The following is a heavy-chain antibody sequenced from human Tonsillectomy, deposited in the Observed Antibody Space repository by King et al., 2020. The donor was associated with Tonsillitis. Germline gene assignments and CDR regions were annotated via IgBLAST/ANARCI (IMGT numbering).Heavy chain of an antibody. Sequence: QLQESGPGLVKPSETLSLTCTVSRDSISNYYWSWIRQPPGKGLEWIGYFYYSGSSNSNPSLKSRVTMSIDMPKTQLYLNLSSVTAADPAVYYCARHVRVRGVPGDFDYWGQGILVTVSS. V-gene: IGHV4-59*08. CDR1: RDSISNYY. J-gene: IGHJ4*02. CDR3: ARHVRVRGVPGDFDY. D-gene: IGHD3-10*01. CDR2: FYYSGSS.